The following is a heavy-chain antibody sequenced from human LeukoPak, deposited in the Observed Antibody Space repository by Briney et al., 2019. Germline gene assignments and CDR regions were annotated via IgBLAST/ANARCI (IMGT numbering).Heavy chain of an antibody. CDR2: ISGSGGST. V-gene: IGHV3-23*01. CDR3: AKGSRSSGYYVNFDY. J-gene: IGHJ4*02. D-gene: IGHD3-22*01. Sequence: GGSLRLSCAASGFTFSSYAMSWVRQAPGKGLEWVSAISGSGGSTYYADSVKGRFTISRDNSKNTLYMQMNSLRAEDTAVYYCAKGSRSSGYYVNFDYWGQGTLVTVSS. CDR1: GFTFSSYA.